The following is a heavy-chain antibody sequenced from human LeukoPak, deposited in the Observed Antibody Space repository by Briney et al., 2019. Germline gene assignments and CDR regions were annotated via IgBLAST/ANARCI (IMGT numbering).Heavy chain of an antibody. CDR2: IYYSGST. V-gene: IGHV4-59*01. D-gene: IGHD3-22*01. CDR1: GGSISSYY. CDR3: ARLVGVYDSSPFDY. J-gene: IGHJ4*02. Sequence: SETLSLTCTVSGGSISSYYWSWIRQPPGKGLEWIGYIYYSGSTNYNPSLKSRVTISVDTSKNQFSLKPSSVTAADTAVYYCARLVGVYDSSPFDYWGQGTLVTVSS.